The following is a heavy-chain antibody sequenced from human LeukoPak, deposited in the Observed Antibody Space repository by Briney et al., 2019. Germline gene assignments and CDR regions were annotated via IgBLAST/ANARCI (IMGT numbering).Heavy chain of an antibody. J-gene: IGHJ4*02. CDR2: IKQYGSAK. D-gene: IGHD1-26*01. CDR1: GFTFSSYW. V-gene: IGHV3-7*02. Sequence: GGSLRLSCAASGFTFSSYWMSWVRQAPGKGLEWVANIKQYGSAKYYVDSVKGRFTISRDNAQNSLYLQMNGLRADVTAVYYCVYRNDFNYWGQGTLVTVSS. CDR3: VYRNDFNY.